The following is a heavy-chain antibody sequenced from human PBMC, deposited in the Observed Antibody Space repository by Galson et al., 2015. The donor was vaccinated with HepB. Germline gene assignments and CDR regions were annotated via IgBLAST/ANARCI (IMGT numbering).Heavy chain of an antibody. J-gene: IGHJ4*02. Sequence: SLRLSCAASGFTFRNYGMHWVRQAPGKGLEWVAVVSYDGSNKYYTDSVKGRFSISRDNSKNTLYLQMNSLRAEDTAVYYCAKDFPPYSNLYFDYWGLGTLVTVSS. CDR1: GFTFRNYG. V-gene: IGHV3-30*18. D-gene: IGHD4-11*01. CDR3: AKDFPPYSNLYFDY. CDR2: VSYDGSNK.